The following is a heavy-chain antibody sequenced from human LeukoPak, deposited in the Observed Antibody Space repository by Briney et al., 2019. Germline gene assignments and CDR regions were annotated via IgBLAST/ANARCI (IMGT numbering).Heavy chain of an antibody. D-gene: IGHD3-9*01. CDR1: GYTFNNYG. Sequence: VASVRVSCTASGYTFNNYGISWVRQAPGQGLEWMGWVSPYNGDTNYAQKFQGRVTMSTDTSTNIAYMELRSLRFDDTAIYYCAKDWHILTGRNCFDPWGQGTLVTVSS. CDR3: AKDWHILTGRNCFDP. V-gene: IGHV1-18*01. J-gene: IGHJ5*02. CDR2: VSPYNGDT.